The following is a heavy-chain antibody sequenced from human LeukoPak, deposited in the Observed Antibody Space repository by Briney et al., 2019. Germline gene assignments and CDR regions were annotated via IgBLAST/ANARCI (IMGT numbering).Heavy chain of an antibody. D-gene: IGHD2-21*02. J-gene: IGHJ4*02. CDR1: GYTFTGYY. CDR2: INPNSGGT. CDR3: ASLPNLAYCGGDCYTHDY. V-gene: IGHV1-2*06. Sequence: ASVKVSCKASGYTFTGYYMHWVRQAPGQGLEWMGRINPNSGGTNYAQKFQGRVTMTRDTSISTAYMELSRLRSDDTAVYYCASLPNLAYCGGDCYTHDYWGQGTPVTVSS.